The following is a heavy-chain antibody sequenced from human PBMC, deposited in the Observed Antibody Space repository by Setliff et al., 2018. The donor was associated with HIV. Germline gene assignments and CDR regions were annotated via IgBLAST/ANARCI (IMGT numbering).Heavy chain of an antibody. CDR3: ASGRYGRTLPWYFDL. Sequence: PSETLSLTCAVYGGSFSDYYWNWIRQPPGKGLEWIGEINHSGSTNYNPSLKSRVTISVDTSKNQFSLKLSSVTAADTAMYYCASGRYGRTLPWYFDLWGRGTLVTVSS. D-gene: IGHD4-17*01. CDR1: GGSFSDYY. V-gene: IGHV4-34*01. CDR2: INHSGST. J-gene: IGHJ2*01.